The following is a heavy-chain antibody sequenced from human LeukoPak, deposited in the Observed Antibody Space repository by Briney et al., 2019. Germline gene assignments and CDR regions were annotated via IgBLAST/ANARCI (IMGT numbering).Heavy chain of an antibody. CDR2: ISRNSGSI. CDR1: GFTFDDYA. J-gene: IGHJ1*01. D-gene: IGHD3-22*01. CDR3: AKGDSSGYYPY. Sequence: GRSLRLSCAASGFTFDDYAMHRVRQAPGKGLEWVSGISRNSGSIGYADSVKGRFAISRDNAKNSLYLQMNSLRAEDTALYYCAKGDSSGYYPYWGQGTLVTVSS. V-gene: IGHV3-9*01.